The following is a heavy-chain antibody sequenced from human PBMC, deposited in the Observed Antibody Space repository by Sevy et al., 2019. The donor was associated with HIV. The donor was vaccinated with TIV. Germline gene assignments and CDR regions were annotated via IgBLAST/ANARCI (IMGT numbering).Heavy chain of an antibody. CDR1: GFTFDDFA. CDR2: LNWDSGSV. V-gene: IGHV3-9*01. CDR3: AKDIGATGIAVVAN. J-gene: IGHJ4*02. Sequence: GGSLRLSCAASGFTFDDFAMHWVRQVPGKGLEWVSGLNWDSGSVAYADSVKGLFTISRDNAKNALLLQMNSLRAEDTALYYCAKDIGATGIAVVANWGQGIQVTVSS. D-gene: IGHD6-19*01.